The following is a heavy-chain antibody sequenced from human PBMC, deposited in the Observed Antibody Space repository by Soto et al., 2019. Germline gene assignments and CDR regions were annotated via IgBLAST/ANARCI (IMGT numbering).Heavy chain of an antibody. D-gene: IGHD3-10*01. J-gene: IGHJ4*02. CDR2: IYWDDDK. Sequence: QITLKESGPTLVKPTQTLTLTCTFSGFSLSTSGVGVGWIRQPPGKALEWLALIYWDDDKRYSPSLRSRLTIAKDTSKNQVVLTMTNMDPVDTATYFWAPHPYYGSWPYSLDYWGQGTLVTVSS. V-gene: IGHV2-5*02. CDR3: APHPYYGSWPYSLDY. CDR1: GFSLSTSGVG.